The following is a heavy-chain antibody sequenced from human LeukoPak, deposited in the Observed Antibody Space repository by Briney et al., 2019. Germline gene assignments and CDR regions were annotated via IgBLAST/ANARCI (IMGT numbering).Heavy chain of an antibody. CDR1: GGSISYFY. J-gene: IGHJ6*04. V-gene: IGHV4-4*07. Sequence: PSETLSLTCTVSGGSISYFYWSWIRQPAGKGLEWIGRIYTSGSTNYNPSLKSRVTMSVDTSKKQFSLKLSSVTAADTAVYYCAELGITMIGGVWGKGTTVTISS. CDR3: AELGITMIGGV. CDR2: IYTSGST. D-gene: IGHD3-10*02.